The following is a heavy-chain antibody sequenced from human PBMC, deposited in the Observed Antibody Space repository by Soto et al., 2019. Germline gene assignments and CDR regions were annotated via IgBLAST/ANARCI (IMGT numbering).Heavy chain of an antibody. CDR3: ARAKFESTGWHQFDI. J-gene: IGHJ4*02. CDR2: VSHSGNT. V-gene: IGHV4-34*02. Sequence: QVHLEQRGAGLLKPSETLSLTCTVSGGSFTGHFWSWVRQPPGKGLEWIGEVSHSGNTKYYPSLRSRVTLAVASSKNQISLALTSVTAADTDVYYCARAKFESTGWHQFDIWGQGTLVTVSS. D-gene: IGHD7-27*01. CDR1: GGSFTGHF.